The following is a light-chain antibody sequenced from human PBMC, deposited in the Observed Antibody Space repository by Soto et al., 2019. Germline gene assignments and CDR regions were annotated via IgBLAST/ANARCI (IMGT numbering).Light chain of an antibody. CDR1: SSDIGGKND. CDR3: NSYTNLFTVRAV. J-gene: IGLJ1*01. V-gene: IGLV2-14*01. Sequence: QSVLTQPASVSGSPGQSITISCTGSSSDIGGKNDVSWYQQHPNKAPKLIIYDVTSRPSGVSNRFSGSKSGNTASLTISGLQAEDEADYYCNSYTNLFTVRAVFGTGTNVTVL. CDR2: DVT.